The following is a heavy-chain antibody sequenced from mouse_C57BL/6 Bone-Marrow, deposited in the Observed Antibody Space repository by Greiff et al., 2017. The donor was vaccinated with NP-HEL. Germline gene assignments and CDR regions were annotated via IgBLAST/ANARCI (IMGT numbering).Heavy chain of an antibody. J-gene: IGHJ2*01. Sequence: VKVVESGAELARPGASVKLSCKASGYTFTSYGISWVKQRTGQGLEWIGEIYPRSGNTYYNEKFKGKATLTADKSSSTGYMELRSLTSEDSAVYFCARGATVVALDYWGQGTTLTVSS. CDR1: GYTFTSYG. V-gene: IGHV1-81*01. D-gene: IGHD1-1*01. CDR3: ARGATVVALDY. CDR2: IYPRSGNT.